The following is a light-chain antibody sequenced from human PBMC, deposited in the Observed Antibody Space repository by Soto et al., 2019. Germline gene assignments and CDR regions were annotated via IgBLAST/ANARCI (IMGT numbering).Light chain of an antibody. CDR2: AAS. V-gene: IGKV1-39*01. CDR1: QSISSY. Sequence: DIQMTQSPSSLSAPVGDRVTITCRASQSISSYLNWYQQKPGKAPKLLIYAASSLQSGVPSRFSGSGSGTDFTLTISSLQPEDFATYYCQQSYSTPPNTFGQGTRLEIK. J-gene: IGKJ5*01. CDR3: QQSYSTPPNT.